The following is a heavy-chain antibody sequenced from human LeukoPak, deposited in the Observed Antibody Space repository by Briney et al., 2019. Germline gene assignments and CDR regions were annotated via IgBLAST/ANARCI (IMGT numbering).Heavy chain of an antibody. V-gene: IGHV3-48*03. Sequence: GGSLRLSCGASGFTFSTYEMNWVRQAPGKGLEWVSDISSGGGTTMFYADSVKGRFTISRDNAKNSLYLQMNSLSAEDTAIYYCANGWGGYYADSWGQGTLVTVSS. CDR3: ANGWGGYYADS. D-gene: IGHD3-3*01. J-gene: IGHJ4*02. CDR2: ISSGGGTTM. CDR1: GFTFSTYE.